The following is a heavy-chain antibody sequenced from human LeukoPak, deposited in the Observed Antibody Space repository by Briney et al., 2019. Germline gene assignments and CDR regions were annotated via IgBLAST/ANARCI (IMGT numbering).Heavy chain of an antibody. J-gene: IGHJ4*02. V-gene: IGHV4-59*01. CDR1: GGSIRSYY. CDR3: ATVGSGSSLYYFDY. Sequence: SETLSLTCTVYGGSIRSYYWGWFRQPPGKGLEWIGYIYYSGSTNYNPSLKSRVTISVDTSKNQFSLKLSSVTAADTAVYYCATVGSGSSLYYFDYWGQGTLVTVSS. D-gene: IGHD6-25*01. CDR2: IYYSGST.